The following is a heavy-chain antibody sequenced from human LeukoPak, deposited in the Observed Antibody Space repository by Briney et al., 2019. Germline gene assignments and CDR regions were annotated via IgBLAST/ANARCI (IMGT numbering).Heavy chain of an antibody. V-gene: IGHV3-23*01. CDR2: ISGSGSST. CDR1: GFTFSNYA. J-gene: IGHJ4*02. CDR3: ARDSGAAAPTFFDY. D-gene: IGHD2-2*01. Sequence: GGSLRLSCAASGFTFSNYAMSWVRQARGKGLEWVSGISGSGSSTYYADSVKGRFTISRDNSKNTLYLQMNSLRAEDTAVYYCARDSGAAAPTFFDYWGQGTLVTVSS.